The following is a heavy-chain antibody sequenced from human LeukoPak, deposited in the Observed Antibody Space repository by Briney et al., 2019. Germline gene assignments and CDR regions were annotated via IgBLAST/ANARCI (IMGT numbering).Heavy chain of an antibody. CDR3: AKDSQYSSGWYDRTPFDY. J-gene: IGHJ4*02. CDR1: GFTFSSYA. Sequence: PGGSLRLSCAASGFTFSSYAMSWVRQAPGKGLEWVSAISGSGGSTYYADSVKGRFTISRDNSKNTLYLQMNSLRAEDTAVYYCAKDSQYSSGWYDRTPFDYWGQGTLVTVSS. CDR2: ISGSGGST. D-gene: IGHD6-19*01. V-gene: IGHV3-23*01.